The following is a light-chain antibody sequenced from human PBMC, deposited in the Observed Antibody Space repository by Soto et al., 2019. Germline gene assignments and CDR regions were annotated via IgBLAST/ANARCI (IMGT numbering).Light chain of an antibody. Sequence: QSVLTQPASVSGSPGQSITISCTGTTSDVGSYDLVSWYQQHPGKAPKIMIYEVSKRPSGDSNRFSGSKSGNTASLTISGLQAEDEGEYYCCSYAGGRSHYVFGPGTKLTVL. CDR2: EVS. J-gene: IGLJ1*01. V-gene: IGLV2-23*02. CDR1: TSDVGSYDL. CDR3: CSYAGGRSHYV.